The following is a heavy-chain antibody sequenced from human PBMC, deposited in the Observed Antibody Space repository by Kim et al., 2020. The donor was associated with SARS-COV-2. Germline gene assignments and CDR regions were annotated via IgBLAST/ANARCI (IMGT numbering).Heavy chain of an antibody. CDR1: GFTFSNYA. Sequence: GGSLRLSCAVSGFTFSNYAMSWVRQAPGKGLDWVSTISGGGGSTYYADSVKGRFTISRDNSKNTLYLQMNSLRAEDTAVYYCAKDRGVRGVISFGGDYWGQGTLVTVSS. V-gene: IGHV3-23*01. CDR3: AKDRGVRGVISFGGDY. CDR2: ISGGGGST. D-gene: IGHD3-10*01. J-gene: IGHJ4*02.